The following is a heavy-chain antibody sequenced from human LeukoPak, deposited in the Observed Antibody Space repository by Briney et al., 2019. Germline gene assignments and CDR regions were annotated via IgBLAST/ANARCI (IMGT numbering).Heavy chain of an antibody. J-gene: IGHJ6*03. CDR3: ARDVQYYMDV. Sequence: GGSLRLSCVASGFTFSNYWMSWVRQAPGKELEWVANVKQEGGEKNYVGSVKGRFTISRDNAKNSLYLQMNSLRADDTAVYYCARDVQYYMDVWGKGTTVTVSS. CDR1: GFTFSNYW. V-gene: IGHV3-7*01. CDR2: VKQEGGEK.